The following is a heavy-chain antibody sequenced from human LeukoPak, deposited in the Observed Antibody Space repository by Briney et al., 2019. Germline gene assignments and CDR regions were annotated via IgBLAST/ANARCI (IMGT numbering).Heavy chain of an antibody. CDR3: ARDLPDYGMDV. D-gene: IGHD5/OR15-5a*01. J-gene: IGHJ6*02. CDR2: IYSGGST. CDR1: GFTVSSNY. Sequence: GGSLRLSCAASGFTVSSNYMSWDRQAPGKGLEWVSVIYSGGSTYYADSVKGRFTISRDNSKNTLYLQMNSLRAEDTAVYYCARDLPDYGMDVWGQGTTVTVSS. V-gene: IGHV3-66*01.